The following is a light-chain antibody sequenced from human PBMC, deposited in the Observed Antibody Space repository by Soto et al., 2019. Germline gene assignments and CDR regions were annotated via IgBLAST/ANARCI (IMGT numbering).Light chain of an antibody. J-gene: IGLJ1*01. V-gene: IGLV1-40*01. CDR3: QSYDSSLSGYV. CDR2: SNT. CDR1: SSNIGAGYD. Sequence: QSVLTQPPSVSGAPGQRGTISYTGSSSNIGAGYDVHWYQQVPGTAPKLLICSNTNRPSGVPDRFSGSKSGSSASLAITGLQAEDEADYYCQSYDSSLSGYVFGTGTKVTVL.